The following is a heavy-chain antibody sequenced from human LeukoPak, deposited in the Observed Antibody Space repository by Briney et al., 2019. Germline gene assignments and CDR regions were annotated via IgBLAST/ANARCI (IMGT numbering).Heavy chain of an antibody. Sequence: SETLSLTCPVSGGSISSSSYYWGWIRQPPGKGLEWIGSTYYSGSTNYNPSLKSRVTISVDTSKNQFSLKLSSVTAADTAVYYCARLRIAARLFDYWGQGTLVTVSS. V-gene: IGHV4-39*01. CDR2: TYYSGST. D-gene: IGHD6-6*01. CDR3: ARLRIAARLFDY. J-gene: IGHJ4*02. CDR1: GGSISSSSYY.